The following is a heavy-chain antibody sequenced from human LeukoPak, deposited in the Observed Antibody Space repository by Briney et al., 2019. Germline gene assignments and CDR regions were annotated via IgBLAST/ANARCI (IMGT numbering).Heavy chain of an antibody. V-gene: IGHV3-23*01. CDR2: ISGSGSST. Sequence: GGSLRLSCAASGFTFSSYAMSWVRQAPGKGLEWVSAISGSGSSTYYADSVKGRFTISRDNSKNTLYLQMNSLRAEDTAVYYCAKSVGSSWHVYYYYMDVWGKGTTVTVSS. CDR3: AKSVGSSWHVYYYYMDV. D-gene: IGHD6-13*01. CDR1: GFTFSSYA. J-gene: IGHJ6*03.